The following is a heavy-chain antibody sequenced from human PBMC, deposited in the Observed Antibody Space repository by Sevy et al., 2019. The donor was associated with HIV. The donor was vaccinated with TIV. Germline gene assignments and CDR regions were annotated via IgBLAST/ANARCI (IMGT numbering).Heavy chain of an antibody. CDR1: GYTFTGYY. CDR2: INPNSGGT. D-gene: IGHD6-19*01. J-gene: IGHJ4*02. CDR3: ARSDSSSGWYGGYFDY. Sequence: ASVKVSCKASGYTFTGYYMHWVRQAPGQGLEWMGWINPNSGGTNYAQKFQGRVTMTRDTSISTAYMELSRLRSDDTAGYYCARSDSSSGWYGGYFDYWGQGTLVTVSS. V-gene: IGHV1-2*02.